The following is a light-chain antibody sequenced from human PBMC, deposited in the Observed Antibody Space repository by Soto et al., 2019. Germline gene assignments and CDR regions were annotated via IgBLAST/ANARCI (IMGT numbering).Light chain of an antibody. V-gene: IGKV3-11*01. CDR3: QQRSNWPLT. Sequence: EVVLTQSPATLSLSPGDRATLSCRASQSVSSYLAWYQQKPGQAPRLLIYDASNRATGIPARFSGSGSGTDFSLTISSLEPEDFALYYCQQRSNWPLTFGGGTKVEIK. CDR2: DAS. J-gene: IGKJ4*01. CDR1: QSVSSY.